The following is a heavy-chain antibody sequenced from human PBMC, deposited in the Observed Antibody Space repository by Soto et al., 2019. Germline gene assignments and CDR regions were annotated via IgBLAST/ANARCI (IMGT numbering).Heavy chain of an antibody. Sequence: EVQLLESGGGLVQPGGSLRLSCAASGFSVSRYAMMWVRQPPGKGQEWVAGMTGSGGDIRYADPVKGRFTISKDNSKNTLYLQMNSLRAEDTAIDYCAKDAVYGDGLWLAGNWGQGTLVTVSS. V-gene: IGHV3-23*01. J-gene: IGHJ4*02. CDR3: AKDAVYGDGLWLAGN. CDR1: GFSVSRYA. D-gene: IGHD2-21*02. CDR2: MTGSGGDI.